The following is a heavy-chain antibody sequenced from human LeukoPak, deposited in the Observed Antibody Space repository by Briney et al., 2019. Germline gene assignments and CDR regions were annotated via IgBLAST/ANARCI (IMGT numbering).Heavy chain of an antibody. V-gene: IGHV3-30*03. Sequence: GRSLRLSCAASGFTFSSYGMHWVRQAPGKGLEWVAVISYDGSNKYYADSVKGRFTISRDNSKNTLYLQMNSLRAEDAAVYYCAALGSIMITFGGVIVDYWGQGTLVTVSS. D-gene: IGHD3-16*02. CDR1: GFTFSSYG. J-gene: IGHJ4*02. CDR3: AALGSIMITFGGVIVDY. CDR2: ISYDGSNK.